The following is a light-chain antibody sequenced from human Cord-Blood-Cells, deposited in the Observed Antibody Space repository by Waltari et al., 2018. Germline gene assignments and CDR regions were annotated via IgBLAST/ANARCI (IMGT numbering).Light chain of an antibody. Sequence: VLSQSPATHSLSPAARATLSCRASQSVSSYLAWYQQKSGQAPRLLIYDASNMATGIPARFSGSGSGTDFTLTISSLEPEDFAVYYCQQRSNWLTFGGGTKVEIK. CDR3: QQRSNWLT. V-gene: IGKV3-11*01. CDR1: QSVSSY. J-gene: IGKJ4*01. CDR2: DAS.